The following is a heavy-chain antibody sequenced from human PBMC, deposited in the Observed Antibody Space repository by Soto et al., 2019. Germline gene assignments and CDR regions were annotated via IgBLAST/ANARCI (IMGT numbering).Heavy chain of an antibody. Sequence: HVQLVQSGAEVRKPGASVKVSCKASGHTLARYDINWVRQATGQGLEWMGWMTPDSGDTGYAEKVQGRVTMTWDNSITTAYMELSRLRSDDTAVYYCARDPFYGGFDSWGQWTLVTVSS. D-gene: IGHD3-16*01. V-gene: IGHV1-8*01. CDR2: MTPDSGDT. CDR3: ARDPFYGGFDS. CDR1: GHTLARYD. J-gene: IGHJ5*01.